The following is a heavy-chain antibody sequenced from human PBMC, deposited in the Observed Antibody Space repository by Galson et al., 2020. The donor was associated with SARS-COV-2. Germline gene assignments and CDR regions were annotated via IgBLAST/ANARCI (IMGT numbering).Heavy chain of an antibody. Sequence: ASETLSLTCAVSGGSISSSNYWSWVRQPPGKGLEWIGEIYHIGSPNSNPSLKSRVTISVDKSTNQFSLKLSSVTAADTAVYYCARDIRLAATGAGLDYWGQGTLVTVSS. CDR3: ARDIRLAATGAGLDY. CDR2: IYHIGSP. CDR1: GGSISSSNY. J-gene: IGHJ4*02. V-gene: IGHV4-4*02. D-gene: IGHD6-13*01.